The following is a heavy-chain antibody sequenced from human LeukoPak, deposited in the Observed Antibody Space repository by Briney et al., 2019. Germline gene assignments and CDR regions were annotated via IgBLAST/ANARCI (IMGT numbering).Heavy chain of an antibody. V-gene: IGHV3-7*01. CDR3: ARDSGYSSSWYGEGAFDI. J-gene: IGHJ3*02. D-gene: IGHD6-13*01. CDR2: IKEDGSEK. Sequence: GGSLRLSCAASGFTFSSYWMSWVRQAPGKGLEWVANIKEDGSEKDYVDSVKGRFTISRDNAKNLLYLQMNSLRAEDTAVYYCARDSGYSSSWYGEGAFDIWGQGTMVTVSS. CDR1: GFTFSSYW.